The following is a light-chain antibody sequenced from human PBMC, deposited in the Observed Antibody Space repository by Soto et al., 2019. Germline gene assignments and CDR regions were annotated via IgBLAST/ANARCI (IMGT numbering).Light chain of an antibody. CDR1: SSNIGAGYE. V-gene: IGLV1-40*01. CDR3: QSYDSSLSGYV. J-gene: IGLJ1*01. CDR2: ENN. Sequence: QSVLTQPPSVSEAPGQRVTISFTGSSSNIGAGYEAHWYQQVPGTAPKLLIYENNNRPSGVSDRFSGSKSGTSASLAITGLQAEDEAEYYCQSYDSSLSGYVFGTGTKLTVL.